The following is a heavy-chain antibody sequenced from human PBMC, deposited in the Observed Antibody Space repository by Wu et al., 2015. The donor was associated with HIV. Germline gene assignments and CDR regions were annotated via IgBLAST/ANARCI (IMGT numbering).Heavy chain of an antibody. CDR2: ISAYNGNT. CDR3: ARVGCNTKSCWYYFDY. D-gene: IGHD2-2*01. V-gene: IGHV1-18*01. CDR1: GGTFSSYA. Sequence: QVHLVQSGAEVKKPGSSVKVSCKASGGTFSSYAISWVRQAPGQGLEWMGWISAYNGNTKYAQKFQGRVTLTTDTSTTTAHMELRSLRSDDTAVYYCARVGCNTKSCWYYFDYWGQGALVTVSS. J-gene: IGHJ4*02.